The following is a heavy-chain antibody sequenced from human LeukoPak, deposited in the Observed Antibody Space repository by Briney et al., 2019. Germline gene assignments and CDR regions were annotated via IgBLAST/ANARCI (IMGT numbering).Heavy chain of an antibody. J-gene: IGHJ4*02. CDR3: ARGMTTQWLTLDY. Sequence: GGSLRLSCAASGFTFSSHLMHWVRQAPGKGLVWVSRISSDGTYTNYADSVRGRFTISRDNSKNTLYLQMNGLRTEDTALYYCARGMTTQWLTLDYWGQGALVTVSS. D-gene: IGHD6-19*01. V-gene: IGHV3-74*01. CDR2: ISSDGTYT. CDR1: GFTFSSHL.